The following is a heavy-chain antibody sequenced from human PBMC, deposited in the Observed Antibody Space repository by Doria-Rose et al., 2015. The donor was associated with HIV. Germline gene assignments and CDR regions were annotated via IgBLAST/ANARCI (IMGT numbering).Heavy chain of an antibody. CDR2: IASSDTAI. D-gene: IGHD3-3*01. Sequence: RQAPGKGLEWVSYIASSDTAIFYADSVKGRFTISRDNAKNSLYLQMNSLRIEDTAVYYCARERVESDYYYYGMDVRGQGTTVIVPS. V-gene: IGHV3-48*03. J-gene: IGHJ6*02. CDR3: ARERVESDYYYYGMDV.